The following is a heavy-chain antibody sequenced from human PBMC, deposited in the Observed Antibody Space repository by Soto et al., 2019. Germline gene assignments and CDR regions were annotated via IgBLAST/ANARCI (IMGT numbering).Heavy chain of an antibody. D-gene: IGHD3-22*01. CDR2: IYWDDDE. J-gene: IGHJ4*02. CDR1: GFSLTTSGVG. Sequence: SGPTLVNPTQTLTLTCTFSGFSLTTSGVGVGWIRQPPGKALEWLTLIYWDDDERYSPSVKSRVTVTKDTSKNQVVLTMTNMKPMDTATYYCVRRQRYSGYQHHLDYWGQGTLVTVSS. CDR3: VRRQRYSGYQHHLDY. V-gene: IGHV2-5*02.